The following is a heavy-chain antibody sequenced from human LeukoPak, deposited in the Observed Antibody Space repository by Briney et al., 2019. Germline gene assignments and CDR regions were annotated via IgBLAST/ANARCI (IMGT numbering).Heavy chain of an antibody. J-gene: IGHJ3*01. Sequence: PSGTLSLTCAVSGGSISSSNWWSWVRQPPGKGLGWIGEIYHSGSTNYNPSLKSRVTISVDKSKNQFSLRLTPVTAADTAVYYCARLIPVSYDAFDLWGRGTTVTVSS. V-gene: IGHV4-4*02. D-gene: IGHD3-16*01. CDR1: GGSISSSNW. CDR3: ARLIPVSYDAFDL. CDR2: IYHSGST.